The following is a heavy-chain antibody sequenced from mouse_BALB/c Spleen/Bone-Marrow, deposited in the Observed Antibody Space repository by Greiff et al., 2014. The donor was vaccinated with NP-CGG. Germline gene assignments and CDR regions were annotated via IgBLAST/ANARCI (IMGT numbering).Heavy chain of an antibody. CDR2: INPYNDGA. Sequence: EVKLVESGPELVKPGASVKMSCKASGYTFTSYVMHWVKQKPGQGLEWIGYINPYNDGAKYNEKFKGKATLTSDKSSSTAYMELSSLTSEDSAVCYCARGNYYVFAYWGQGTLVTVSA. CDR1: GYTFTSYV. CDR3: ARGNYYVFAY. J-gene: IGHJ3*01. V-gene: IGHV1-14*01. D-gene: IGHD2-1*01.